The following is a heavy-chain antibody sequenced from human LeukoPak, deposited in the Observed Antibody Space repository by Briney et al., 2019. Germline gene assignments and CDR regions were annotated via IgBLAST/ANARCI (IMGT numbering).Heavy chain of an antibody. CDR1: GGTFSSYA. D-gene: IGHD6-19*01. Sequence: SVKVSCKASGGTFSSYAISWVRQAPGQGLEWMGRIIPILGIANYAQKFQGRVTITADKSTSTAYMELSSLRSEDTAVYYCAREAQQWLVLYYFDYWGQGTLVTVSS. J-gene: IGHJ4*02. CDR2: IIPILGIA. V-gene: IGHV1-69*04. CDR3: AREAQQWLVLYYFDY.